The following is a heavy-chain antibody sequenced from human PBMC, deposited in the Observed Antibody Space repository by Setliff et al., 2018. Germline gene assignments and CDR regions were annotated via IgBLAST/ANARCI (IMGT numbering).Heavy chain of an antibody. CDR3: AKDLGYSYGYRFDY. D-gene: IGHD5-18*01. CDR2: IWYDGSNK. CDR1: GFTFSSYG. Sequence: PGGSLSLSCAASGFTFSSYGMHWVRQAPGKGLEWVAVIWYDGSNKYYADSVKGRFTISRDNSKNTLYLQMNSLRAEDTAVYYCAKDLGYSYGYRFDYWGQGTLVTVSS. J-gene: IGHJ4*02. V-gene: IGHV3-33*06.